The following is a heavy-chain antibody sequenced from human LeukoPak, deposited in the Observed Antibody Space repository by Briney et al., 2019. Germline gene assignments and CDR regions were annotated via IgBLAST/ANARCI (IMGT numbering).Heavy chain of an antibody. J-gene: IGHJ6*02. CDR2: INHNGNAN. CDR1: GFTFSSYW. CDR3: ARGGGLDL. Sequence: GGSLRLSCAASGFTFSSYWMNWARQAPGKGLEWVAPINHNGNANYYADSVKGRFPISRDNAKNPLYLQMSNLRAEDTALYFCARGGGLDLWGQGATDTVSS. V-gene: IGHV3-7*04.